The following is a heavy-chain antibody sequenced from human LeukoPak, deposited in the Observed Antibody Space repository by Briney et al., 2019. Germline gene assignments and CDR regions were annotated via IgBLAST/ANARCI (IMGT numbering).Heavy chain of an antibody. Sequence: SETLSLTCTVSGDSINSYYWSWIRQPPGKGLEWIGYIYYSGGTNYNPSLKSRVTISLDTSENQFSLKLGSVTAADTAVYYCASFSDYGGNFFDYWGQGTLVTVSS. D-gene: IGHD4-23*01. CDR1: GDSINSYY. J-gene: IGHJ4*02. CDR3: ASFSDYGGNFFDY. CDR2: IYYSGGT. V-gene: IGHV4-59*08.